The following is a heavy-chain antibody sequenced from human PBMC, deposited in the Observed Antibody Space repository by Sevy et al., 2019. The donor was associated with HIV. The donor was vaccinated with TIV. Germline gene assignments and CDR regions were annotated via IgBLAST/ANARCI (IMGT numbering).Heavy chain of an antibody. CDR3: ARVGPRTNYYYGMDV. CDR2: INPNSGGT. J-gene: IGHJ6*02. CDR1: GYTFTGYY. V-gene: IGHV1-2*06. Sequence: ASVKVSCKASGYTFTGYYMHWVRQAPGQGLEWMGRINPNSGGTNYAQKFQGRVTMTRDTSISTAYMELSRLSSDDTAVYYCARVGPRTNYYYGMDVWGQGTTVTVSS.